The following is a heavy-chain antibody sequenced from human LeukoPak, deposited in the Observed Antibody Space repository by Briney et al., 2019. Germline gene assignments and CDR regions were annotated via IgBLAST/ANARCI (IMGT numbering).Heavy chain of an antibody. V-gene: IGHV5-51*01. J-gene: IGHJ4*02. CDR3: AISRAHLRYFDWLYQPLDY. D-gene: IGHD3-9*01. CDR2: IYPGDSDT. CDR1: GYSFTSYW. Sequence: GESLKISCKGSGYSFTSYWIGWVRQMPGKGLEWMGIIYPGDSDTRHSPSFQGQVTISADKSISTAYLQWSSLKASDTAMYYCAISRAHLRYFDWLYQPLDYWGQGTLVTVSS.